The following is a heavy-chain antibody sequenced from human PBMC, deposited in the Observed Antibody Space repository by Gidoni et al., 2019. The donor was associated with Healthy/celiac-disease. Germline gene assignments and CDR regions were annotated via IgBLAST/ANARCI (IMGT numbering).Heavy chain of an antibody. CDR3: AREEPGGVGATTPYYFDY. J-gene: IGHJ4*02. V-gene: IGHV4-34*01. CDR2: INHSGST. D-gene: IGHD1-26*01. CDR1: GGSFSAYY. Sequence: QVQLQQWGAGLLTPSETLSLTCAVYGGSFSAYYWSWIRQPPGKGLEWIVEINHSGSTNYNPSLKSRVTISVDTSKNQFSLKLSSVTAADTAVYYCAREEPGGVGATTPYYFDYGGQGTLVTVSS.